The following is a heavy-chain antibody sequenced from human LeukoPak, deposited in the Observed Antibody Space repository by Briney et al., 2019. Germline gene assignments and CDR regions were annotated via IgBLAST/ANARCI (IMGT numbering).Heavy chain of an antibody. J-gene: IGHJ4*02. Sequence: GGSLRLSCAASGFTFSSFGMHWVRQAPGKGLERVTVISYDGSKKYYADSVKGRFTISRDNSKNTLYLQMNSLRAEDTAVYYCAKELAAGGPQDYWGQGTLVTVSS. CDR2: ISYDGSKK. V-gene: IGHV3-30*18. D-gene: IGHD6-13*01. CDR3: AKELAAGGPQDY. CDR1: GFTFSSFG.